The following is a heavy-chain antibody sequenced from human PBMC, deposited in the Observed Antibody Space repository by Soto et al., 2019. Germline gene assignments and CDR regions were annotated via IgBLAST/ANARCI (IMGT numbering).Heavy chain of an antibody. Sequence: QVQLQESGPGLVKPSQTLSLTCTVSGASISSGDYYWSWIRQHPGKGLEWIGYVYFSGRGDYNPSLRSRVTLSVDTSNNHFSLKLTSVTAADTAVYYCAGDLRGWYFDIWGRGTLVTVSS. J-gene: IGHJ2*01. D-gene: IGHD3-10*01. CDR3: AGDLRGWYFDI. CDR1: GASISSGDYY. CDR2: VYFSGRG. V-gene: IGHV4-31*03.